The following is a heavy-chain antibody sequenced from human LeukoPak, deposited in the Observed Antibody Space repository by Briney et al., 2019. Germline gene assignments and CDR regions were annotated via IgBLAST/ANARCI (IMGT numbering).Heavy chain of an antibody. CDR1: GFTFSSYG. Sequence: GRSLRLSCAASGFTFSSYGMHWVRQAPGKGLEWVAVIWYDGSNKYYADSVKGRFTISRDNSKNTLYLQMNSLRAEDTAVYYCARCARCYMGYYYYYYMDVWGKGTTVTVSS. D-gene: IGHD2-8*01. CDR2: IWYDGSNK. V-gene: IGHV3-33*01. CDR3: ARCARCYMGYYYYYYMDV. J-gene: IGHJ6*03.